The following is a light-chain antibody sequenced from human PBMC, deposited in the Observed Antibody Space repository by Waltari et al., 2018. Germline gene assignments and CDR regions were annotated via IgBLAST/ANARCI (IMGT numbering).Light chain of an antibody. V-gene: IGKV3-15*01. CDR1: QSVTTN. J-gene: IGKJ2*01. Sequence: EIVMTQSPATLSVSPGERAILSCRASQSVTTNLAWYQQKPGQAPRLLIYGASTRATDIPARFSGSGSGTEFTLTISSLQSEDFAVYYCQQYNSSLLSTFGQGTKVEIK. CDR3: QQYNSSLLST. CDR2: GAS.